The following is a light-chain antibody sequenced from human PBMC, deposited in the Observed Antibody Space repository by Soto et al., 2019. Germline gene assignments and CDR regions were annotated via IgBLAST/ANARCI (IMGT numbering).Light chain of an antibody. CDR2: SNT. CDR1: SSNIGTNT. CDR3: SSYAGSNNVV. V-gene: IGLV1-44*01. Sequence: QSVLTQPPSASVTPGQRVTISCSGSSSNIGTNTVNWYQQLPGTAPKLLIFSNTQRPSGVPDRFSGSKSGTSASLAISGLQSEDEADYYCSSYAGSNNVVFGGGTKLTVL. J-gene: IGLJ2*01.